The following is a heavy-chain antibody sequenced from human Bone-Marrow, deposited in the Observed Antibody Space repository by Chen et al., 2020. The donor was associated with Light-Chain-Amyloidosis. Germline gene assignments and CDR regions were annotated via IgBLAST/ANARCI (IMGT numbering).Heavy chain of an antibody. CDR3: AKGYSSSWYGGKWFDP. CDR2: FYYSGSI. Sequence: QVQLQESGPGLVKPAETLSLTCTVSGDSIRSYYWSWIRQPPGKGLEWIGYFYYSGSIDYNPSFKSRVTISVDTSKNQVSLNLSSVTAADTAVYYCAKGYSSSWYGGKWFDPWGQGTLVTVSS. D-gene: IGHD6-13*01. CDR1: GDSIRSYY. V-gene: IGHV4-59*01. J-gene: IGHJ5*02.